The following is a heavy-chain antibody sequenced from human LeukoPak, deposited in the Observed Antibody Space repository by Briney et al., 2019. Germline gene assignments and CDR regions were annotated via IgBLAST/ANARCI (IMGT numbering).Heavy chain of an antibody. D-gene: IGHD6-19*01. CDR1: GGSISSYY. CDR3: ASSVITVAPGSPLNY. CDR2: IYYSGNT. V-gene: IGHV4-59*01. Sequence: SETLSLTCTVSGGSISSYYWSWIRQPPGKGLEWIGYIYYSGNTNYNPSLKSRVTISVDTSKNQLSLKLTSVTAADTAAYYCASSVITVAPGSPLNYWGQGTLVTVSS. J-gene: IGHJ4*02.